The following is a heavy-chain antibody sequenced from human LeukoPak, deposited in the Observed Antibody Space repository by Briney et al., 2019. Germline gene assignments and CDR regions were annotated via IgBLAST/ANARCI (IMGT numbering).Heavy chain of an antibody. CDR2: ISDTSETM. Sequence: PGGSLRLSCAASGFSFRSYSMNWVRQAPGKGLEWLAYISDTSETMSYADSVKGRFTISRDNFKNFLYLQMNSLRVEDTAVYYCARAPMTTEDYWGQGTLVTVSS. CDR3: ARAPMTTEDY. CDR1: GFSFRSYS. V-gene: IGHV3-48*01. J-gene: IGHJ4*02. D-gene: IGHD4-17*01.